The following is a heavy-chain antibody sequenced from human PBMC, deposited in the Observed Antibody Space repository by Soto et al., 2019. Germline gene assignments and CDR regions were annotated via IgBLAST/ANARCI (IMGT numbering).Heavy chain of an antibody. CDR1: GGSLTSYP. CDR2: IIPIHGTT. CDR3: ARGWGLVS. J-gene: IGHJ4*02. Sequence: QMEQSGAEVRKPGSSVKVSCKPSGGSLTSYPMAWVRQAPGQGFEWMGGIIPIHGTTEYAQKFQGRVTITADESTTRATLELTGRTSEDTAVYYCARGWGLVSWGQGTLVTVSS. D-gene: IGHD3-16*01. V-gene: IGHV1-69*01.